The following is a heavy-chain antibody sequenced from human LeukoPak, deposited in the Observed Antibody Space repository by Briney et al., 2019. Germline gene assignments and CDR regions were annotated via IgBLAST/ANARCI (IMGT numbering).Heavy chain of an antibody. D-gene: IGHD3-10*01. V-gene: IGHV4-61*08. Sequence: PSQTLSLTCTVSGGSISSGGYYWSWIRQPPGKGLEWIGYIYYSGSTNYNPSLKSRVTISVDTSKNQFSLKLSSVTAADTAVYYCGRIHRDSGSPTWFYWGQGTLVTVSS. J-gene: IGHJ4*02. CDR3: GRIHRDSGSPTWFY. CDR1: GGSISSGGYY. CDR2: IYYSGST.